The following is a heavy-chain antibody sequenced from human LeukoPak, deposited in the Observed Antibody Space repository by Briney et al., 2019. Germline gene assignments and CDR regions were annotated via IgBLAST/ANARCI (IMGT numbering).Heavy chain of an antibody. J-gene: IGHJ5*02. V-gene: IGHV4-59*10. D-gene: IGHD6-13*01. CDR3: ARVSDYSSTWYGDWFDP. CDR2: IYTSGST. Sequence: PSETLSLTCAVYGGSFSGYYWSWIRQPAGKGLEWIGRIYTSGSTNYNPSLKSRVTMSVDTSKNQFSLKLSSVTAADTAVYYCARVSDYSSTWYGDWFDPWGQGTLVTVSS. CDR1: GGSFSGYY.